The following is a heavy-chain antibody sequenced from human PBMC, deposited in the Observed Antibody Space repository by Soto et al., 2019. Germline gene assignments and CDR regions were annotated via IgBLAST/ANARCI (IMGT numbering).Heavy chain of an antibody. D-gene: IGHD1-26*01. CDR1: GFTFNSYW. CDR3: AGGWGLDP. CDR2: IKQDGSEK. V-gene: IGHV3-7*04. J-gene: IGHJ5*02. Sequence: EVQLVESGGGLVQPGGSLRLSCAASGFTFNSYWMTWVRQAPGKGLEWVANIKQDGSEKYYVDSVKGRFTISRDNAKNSRYLQMNSLRAEDTAVYYWAGGWGLDPWGQGTLVTVSS.